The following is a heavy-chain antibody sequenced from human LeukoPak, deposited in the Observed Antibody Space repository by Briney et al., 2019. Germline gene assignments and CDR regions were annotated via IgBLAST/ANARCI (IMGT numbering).Heavy chain of an antibody. J-gene: IGHJ4*02. CDR3: ARVAYSGYGNYFDY. CDR2: IYYSGST. CDR1: GGSISSGGYS. D-gene: IGHD5-12*01. Sequence: SQTLSLTCAVSGGSISSGGYSWSWIRQPPGTGLEWIGYIYYSGSTYYNTSLKSRVIISVDTSKNQFSLKLSSVTDADTAVYYCARVAYSGYGNYFDYWGQGTLDTVSS. V-gene: IGHV4-30-4*01.